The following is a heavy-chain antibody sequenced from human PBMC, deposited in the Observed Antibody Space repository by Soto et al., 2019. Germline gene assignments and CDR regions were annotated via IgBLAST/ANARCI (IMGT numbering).Heavy chain of an antibody. CDR2: INHSGST. Sequence: LTCAVYGGSFSGYYWSWIRQPPGKGLEWIGEINHSGSTNYSPSLKSRVTISVDTSKNQFSLKLSSVTAADTAVYYCARTGYSSGWYKAAFDIWGQGTMVTVSS. D-gene: IGHD6-19*01. V-gene: IGHV4-34*01. J-gene: IGHJ3*02. CDR1: GGSFSGYY. CDR3: ARTGYSSGWYKAAFDI.